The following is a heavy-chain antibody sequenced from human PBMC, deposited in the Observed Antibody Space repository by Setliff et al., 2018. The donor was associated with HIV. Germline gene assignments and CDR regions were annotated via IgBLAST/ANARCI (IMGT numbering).Heavy chain of an antibody. CDR3: ASSFGGNSLRHEAAFDI. V-gene: IGHV1-69*10. CDR1: GGTFSSYA. CDR2: IIPMLGIT. J-gene: IGHJ3*02. Sequence: GASVKVSCKATGGTFSSYAMSWVRQAPGQGLEWMGAIIPMLGITNYVQKFQGRVTMIADKSTGTAYMDLSSLTSDDTAVYYCASSFGGNSLRHEAAFDIWGPGTMVTVSS. D-gene: IGHD2-21*02.